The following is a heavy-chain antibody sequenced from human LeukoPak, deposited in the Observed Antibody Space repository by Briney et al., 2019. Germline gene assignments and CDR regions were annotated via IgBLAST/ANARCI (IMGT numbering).Heavy chain of an antibody. CDR2: IYTSGST. D-gene: IGHD5-24*01. J-gene: IGHJ4*02. CDR3: ARLRGWLQSYYCLY. V-gene: IGHV4-4*09. CDR1: GFTISSYY. Sequence: SETLSLTCTVSGFTISSYYWSWIRQPPGKGLEWIGYIYTSGSTNYNPSLKSRVTISVDTSKDLFSLKLRSVSGADRAVYYYARLRGWLQSYYCLYGGQGTVVSVSS.